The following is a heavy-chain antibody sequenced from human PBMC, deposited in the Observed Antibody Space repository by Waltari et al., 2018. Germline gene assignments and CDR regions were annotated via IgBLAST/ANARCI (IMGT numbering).Heavy chain of an antibody. Sequence: QVQLQETGPGLVKPSGTLSLICSVSGGSVNSRDWWTWVRQPPGKGLEWIGEVYHSGNTNYNPSLKSRVTISVDKTKNQFSLKLTSVTAADTAVYYCVRRGEGTMVYNDAFDFWGLGTKVTVSS. V-gene: IGHV4-4*02. D-gene: IGHD3-10*01. CDR2: VYHSGNT. J-gene: IGHJ3*01. CDR3: VRRGEGTMVYNDAFDF. CDR1: GGSVNSRDW.